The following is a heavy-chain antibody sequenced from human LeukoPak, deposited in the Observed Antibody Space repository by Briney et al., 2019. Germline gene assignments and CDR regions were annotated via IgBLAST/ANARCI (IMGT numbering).Heavy chain of an antibody. D-gene: IGHD3-10*01. CDR3: AKRASGYYFDY. CDR1: GFTFSSYA. V-gene: IGHV3-23*01. CDR2: ISGSGGST. Sequence: PGGSLRLSCAASGFTFSSYAMSWVRQAPGKGLEWVSAISGSGGSTYHADSVKGRFTTSRDNSKNTPYLQINSVRAQDPAVYYCAKRASGYYFDYWGQGILVTVSS. J-gene: IGHJ4*02.